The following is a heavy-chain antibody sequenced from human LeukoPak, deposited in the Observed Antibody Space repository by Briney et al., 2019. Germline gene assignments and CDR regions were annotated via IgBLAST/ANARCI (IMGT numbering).Heavy chain of an antibody. CDR3: ARQGIAARLYYYYYYMDV. D-gene: IGHD6-6*01. CDR1: GGSLSSYY. V-gene: IGHV4-4*09. J-gene: IGHJ6*03. Sequence: SETLSLTCTVTGGSLSSYYWSWIRQPPGKGLEWIGCIYTSGSTNYNPSLKSRVSISVDTSNNQFSLRLTSVTAADTAVYYCARQGIAARLYYYYYYMDVWGKGTTVTVSS. CDR2: IYTSGST.